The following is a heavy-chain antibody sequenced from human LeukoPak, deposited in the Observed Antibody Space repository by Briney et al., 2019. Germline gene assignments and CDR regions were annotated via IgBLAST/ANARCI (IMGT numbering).Heavy chain of an antibody. D-gene: IGHD2-2*01. Sequence: SETLSLTCAVYGGSFSGYYWSWIRQPPGKGLEWIGEINHSGSTNYNPSLKSRVTISVDTSKNQFSLKLSSVTAADTAVYYCASVIVVVPAAIPDYYGMDVWGQGTTVTVSS. CDR3: ASVIVVVPAAIPDYYGMDV. CDR1: GGSFSGYY. V-gene: IGHV4-34*01. J-gene: IGHJ6*02. CDR2: INHSGST.